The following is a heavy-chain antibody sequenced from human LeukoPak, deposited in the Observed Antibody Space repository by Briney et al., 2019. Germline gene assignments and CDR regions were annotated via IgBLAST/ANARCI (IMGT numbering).Heavy chain of an antibody. Sequence: ASVKVSCKASGYTFTSYDINWVRQATGQGLEWMGWMNPNSGNTGYAQKFQGRVTMTRNTSISTAYMELSSLRSEDTAVYYCAILYYYDSSGYPYYMDVWGKGTTVTISS. J-gene: IGHJ6*03. D-gene: IGHD3-22*01. CDR1: GYTFTSYD. V-gene: IGHV1-8*01. CDR3: AILYYYDSSGYPYYMDV. CDR2: MNPNSGNT.